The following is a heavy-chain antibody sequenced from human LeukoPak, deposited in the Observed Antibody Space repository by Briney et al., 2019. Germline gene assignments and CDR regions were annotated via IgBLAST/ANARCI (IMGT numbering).Heavy chain of an antibody. D-gene: IGHD6-6*01. J-gene: IGHJ4*02. CDR2: IYYSGST. CDR1: GGSISSYY. V-gene: IGHV4-59*12. CDR3: AREVAARLDY. Sequence: SETLSLTCTVSGGSISSYYWSWIRQPPGKGLEWIGYIYYSGSTNYNPSLKSRVTMSVDTSKNQFSLKLSSVTAADTAVYYCAREVAARLDYWGQGTLVTVSS.